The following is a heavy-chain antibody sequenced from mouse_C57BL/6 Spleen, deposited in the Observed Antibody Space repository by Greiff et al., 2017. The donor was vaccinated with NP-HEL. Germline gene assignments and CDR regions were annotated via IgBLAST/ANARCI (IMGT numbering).Heavy chain of an antibody. J-gene: IGHJ3*01. D-gene: IGHD2-4*01. Sequence: EVKLVESGGGLVQPKGSLKLSCAASGFTFNTYAMHWVRQAPGKGLEWVARIRSKSSNYATYYADSVKDRFTISRDDSQSMLYLQMNNLKTEDTAMYCCVRTHNYYDYDGVWFAYWGQGTLVTVSA. CDR3: VRTHNYYDYDGVWFAY. CDR2: IRSKSSNYAT. CDR1: GFTFNTYA. V-gene: IGHV10-3*01.